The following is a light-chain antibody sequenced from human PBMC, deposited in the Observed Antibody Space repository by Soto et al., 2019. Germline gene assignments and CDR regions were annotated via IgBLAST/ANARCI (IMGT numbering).Light chain of an antibody. Sequence: QSALTQPASVSGSPGQSITISCTGSSSDVGDYNYVSWYQQHPGKAPKLMIYEIRNRPSGVSSRFSGSKSGNTASLTISGLHAEDEADYYCTSYTTSPTLYVFGTGTKLTVL. CDR1: SSDVGDYNY. CDR2: EIR. J-gene: IGLJ1*01. V-gene: IGLV2-14*01. CDR3: TSYTTSPTLYV.